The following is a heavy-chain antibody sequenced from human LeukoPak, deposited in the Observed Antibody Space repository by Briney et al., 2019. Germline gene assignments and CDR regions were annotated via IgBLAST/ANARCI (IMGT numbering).Heavy chain of an antibody. CDR3: ARVVDTAMVRFDY. V-gene: IGHV4-59*11. D-gene: IGHD5-18*01. J-gene: IGHJ4*02. Sequence: SETLSLTCTVSGGSISSHYWSWIRQPPGKGLEWIGYTYYSGSTNYNPSLKSRVTISVDTSKNQFSLKLSSVTAADTAVYYCARVVDTAMVRFDYWGQGTLVTVSS. CDR2: TYYSGST. CDR1: GGSISSHY.